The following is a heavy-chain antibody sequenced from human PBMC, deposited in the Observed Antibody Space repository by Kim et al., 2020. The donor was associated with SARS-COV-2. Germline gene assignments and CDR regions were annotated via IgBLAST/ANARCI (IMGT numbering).Heavy chain of an antibody. CDR3: VKDSEYCSGGTCYNGILDH. D-gene: IGHD2-15*01. Sequence: GGSLRLSCAASGFTFSNYAMHWVRQAPGKGLEWMAVISHDGSKEYYGDSVKGRFTISRDNSRNTLSLQMNSLRGEDTAVYSCVKDSEYCSGGTCYNGILDHWGQGTLVTVSS. J-gene: IGHJ4*02. CDR1: GFTFSNYA. CDR2: ISHDGSKE. V-gene: IGHV3-30*18.